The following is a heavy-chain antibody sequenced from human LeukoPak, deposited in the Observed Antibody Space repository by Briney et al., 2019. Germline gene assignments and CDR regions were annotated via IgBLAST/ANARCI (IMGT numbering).Heavy chain of an antibody. D-gene: IGHD5-18*01. V-gene: IGHV4-59*01. J-gene: IGHJ4*02. CDR2: IYYIEST. Sequence: PSETLSLTCTVSVGSISSYYCSWIRQPPRQGLEWVGYIYYIESTNTNPSPTSRVPISISASTNQNSLNLSSVSAADTAVYYCAGSRDTAMNSGGYWGQGTLVTVSS. CDR1: VGSISSYY. CDR3: AGSRDTAMNSGGY.